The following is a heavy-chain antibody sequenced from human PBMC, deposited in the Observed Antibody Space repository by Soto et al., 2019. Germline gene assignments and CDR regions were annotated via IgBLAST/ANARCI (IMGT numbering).Heavy chain of an antibody. CDR1: GASISGFY. J-gene: IGHJ5*02. D-gene: IGHD1-1*01. V-gene: IGHV4-4*07. CDR3: VRDGTKTLRAWFDP. Sequence: SETLSLTCTVSGASISGFYWSWIRKSAGKGLEWIGRIYATGTTDYNPSLKSRVMMSVDTSKKQFSLKLRSVTAADTAVYYCVRDGTKTLRAWFDPWGQGISVTVSS. CDR2: IYATGTT.